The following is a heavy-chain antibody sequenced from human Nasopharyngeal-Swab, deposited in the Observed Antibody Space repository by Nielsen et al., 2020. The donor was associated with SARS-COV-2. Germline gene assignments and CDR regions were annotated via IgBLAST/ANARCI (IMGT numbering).Heavy chain of an antibody. CDR3: ARGGGDYGDYGDY. CDR2: IYSGGST. D-gene: IGHD4-17*01. Sequence: GESLKISCAASGFTVSSNYMSWVRQAPGKGLEWASVIYSGGSTYYADSVKGRFTISRHNSKNTLYLQMNSLRAEDTAVYYCARGGGDYGDYGDYWGQGTLVTVSS. V-gene: IGHV3-53*04. J-gene: IGHJ4*02. CDR1: GFTVSSNY.